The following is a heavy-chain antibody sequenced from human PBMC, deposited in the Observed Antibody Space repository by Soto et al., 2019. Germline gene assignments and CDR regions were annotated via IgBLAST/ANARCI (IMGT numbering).Heavy chain of an antibody. CDR1: GYSFTSYG. CDR2: INPGNGNT. D-gene: IGHD1-26*01. J-gene: IGHJ4*02. Sequence: ASVKVSCKASGYSFTSYGIDWVRQAPGRGLEWMGWINPGNGNTKYSQQFQGRVIIDRDTSTSTAYMELSSLRSEDTAVYYCARDLGVGVGATVWGFLDYWGQGTLVNVSS. V-gene: IGHV1-3*01. CDR3: ARDLGVGVGATVWGFLDY.